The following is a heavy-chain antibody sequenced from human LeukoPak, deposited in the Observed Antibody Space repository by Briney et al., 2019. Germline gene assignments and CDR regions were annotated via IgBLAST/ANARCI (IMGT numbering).Heavy chain of an antibody. CDR2: ISYDGSNK. J-gene: IGHJ4*02. V-gene: IGHV3-30-3*01. D-gene: IGHD3-22*01. CDR3: ARSMGSGHYYVADY. Sequence: PGGSLRLSCAASGFTFSSYAMHWVRQAPGKGLEWVAVISYDGSNKYYADSVKGRFTISRDNSKNTLYLQMNSLRAEDTAVYYCARSMGSGHYYVADYWGQGTLVTVSS. CDR1: GFTFSSYA.